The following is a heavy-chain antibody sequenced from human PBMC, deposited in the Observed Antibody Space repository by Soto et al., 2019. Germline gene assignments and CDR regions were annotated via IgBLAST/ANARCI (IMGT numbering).Heavy chain of an antibody. V-gene: IGHV3-53*01. CDR3: ADGGEWSFNFVY. Sequence: EVQLVESGGGLIQPGGSLRLSCAASGFTVSSNYMSWVRQAPGKGLEWVAGISASGDNSYYADSVKGRFTISRDNSKGTLYLQMNNLRAEDTAVYYCADGGEWSFNFVYWGQGTLVTVSS. CDR1: GFTVSSNY. D-gene: IGHD3-3*01. J-gene: IGHJ4*02. CDR2: SASGDNS.